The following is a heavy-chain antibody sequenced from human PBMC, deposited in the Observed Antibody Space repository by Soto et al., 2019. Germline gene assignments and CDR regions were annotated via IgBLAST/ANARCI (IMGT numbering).Heavy chain of an antibody. CDR1: GFTFSSYW. Sequence: GGSMRLSCAASGFTFSSYWMSWVRQAPGKGLEWVANIKQDGSEKYYVDSVKGRFTISRDNAKDSLYLQMNSLRAEDTAVYYCARADYQVSCDYWGQGTLVTVSS. V-gene: IGHV3-7*05. CDR2: IKQDGSEK. J-gene: IGHJ4*02. D-gene: IGHD4-17*01. CDR3: ARADYQVSCDY.